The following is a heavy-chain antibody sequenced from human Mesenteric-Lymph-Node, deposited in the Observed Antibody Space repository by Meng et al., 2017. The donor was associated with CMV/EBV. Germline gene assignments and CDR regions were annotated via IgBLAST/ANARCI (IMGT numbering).Heavy chain of an antibody. CDR1: GFTFGDYA. CDR2: IRSKAYGGTT. CDR3: TRTNIVVVPAAGDAFDI. J-gene: IGHJ3*02. V-gene: IGHV3-49*04. D-gene: IGHD2-2*01. Sequence: GESLKISCTASGFTFGDYAMSWVRQAPGKGLEWVGFIRSKAYGGTTEYAASVKGRFTISRDDSKSIAYLQMNSLKTEDTAVYYCTRTNIVVVPAAGDAFDIWGQGTMVT.